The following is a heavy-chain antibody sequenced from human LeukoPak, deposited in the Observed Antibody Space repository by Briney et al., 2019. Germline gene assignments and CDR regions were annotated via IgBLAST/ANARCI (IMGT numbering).Heavy chain of an antibody. V-gene: IGHV3-48*01. CDR3: ARDGSGRVPEMSAPDY. J-gene: IGHJ4*02. D-gene: IGHD3-10*01. CDR2: IRSSSRTI. CDR1: GGSISSSS. Sequence: ETLSLTCTVSGGSISSSSYYWGWIRQPPGKGLEWVSYIRSSSRTIYYADSVKGRFTISRDNAKNLLYLQMNSLRAEDTAVYYCARDGSGRVPEMSAPDYWGQGTLVTVSS.